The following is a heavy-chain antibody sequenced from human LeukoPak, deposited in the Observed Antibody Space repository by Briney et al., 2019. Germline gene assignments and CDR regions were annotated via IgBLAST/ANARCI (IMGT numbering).Heavy chain of an antibody. J-gene: IGHJ4*02. D-gene: IGHD3-10*01. Sequence: SETLSLTCTVSGASISSSPYYWGWIRQSPGKGLEWIGSISYSGTTYYNPSLKSRVTISVDTSKNHFSPKLSSVTAADTAVYYCAANSADYNTLGSSYKVWGQGTLVTVSS. V-gene: IGHV4-39*02. CDR2: ISYSGTT. CDR1: GASISSSPYY. CDR3: AANSADYNTLGSSYKV.